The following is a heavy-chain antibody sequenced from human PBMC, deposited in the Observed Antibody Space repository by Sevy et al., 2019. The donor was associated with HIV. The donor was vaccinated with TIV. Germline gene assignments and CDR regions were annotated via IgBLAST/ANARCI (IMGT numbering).Heavy chain of an antibody. CDR3: ARLFSCGGDCYCLDY. V-gene: IGHV3-30-3*01. J-gene: IGHJ4*02. CDR2: ISHDGNYK. Sequence: GGSLRLSCTASGFTFSNYDMHWVRQAPGKGLDWVAVISHDGNYKSCADSVKDRFSISRDNFKNTLHLQMNSLRVEDTAVYFCARLFSCGGDCYCLDYWGQGALVTVSS. CDR1: GFTFSNYD. D-gene: IGHD2-21*02.